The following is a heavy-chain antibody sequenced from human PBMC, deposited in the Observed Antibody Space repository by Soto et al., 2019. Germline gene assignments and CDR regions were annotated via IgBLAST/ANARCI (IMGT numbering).Heavy chain of an antibody. CDR1: GFTFKDCA. CDR2: ISGSGCAT. Sequence: PGGSLRLSCSTSGFTFKDCAIIWVRHAPGKGLEWVSGISGSGCATYYTDSLEGRFTISKDFSKNTVSLQMTGLRVDDTAVYYCARTRTAFYRYYFDSWGQGALVTVSS. V-gene: IGHV3-23*01. J-gene: IGHJ4*02. CDR3: ARTRTAFYRYYFDS. D-gene: IGHD2-21*02.